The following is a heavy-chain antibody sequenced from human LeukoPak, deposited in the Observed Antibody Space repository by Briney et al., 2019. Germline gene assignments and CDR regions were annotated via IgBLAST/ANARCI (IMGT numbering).Heavy chain of an antibody. D-gene: IGHD3-22*01. Sequence: GGSLRLSCAASGFTFTRYSMTWVRQAPGKGLEWVSYISSSSSTIHYADSVKGRFTISRDNSENTLYLQMNSLRAEDTAVYYCAKDTASFGYYYDSSGYYASDYWGQGTLVTVSS. V-gene: IGHV3-48*01. CDR3: AKDTASFGYYYDSSGYYASDY. CDR1: GFTFTRYS. CDR2: ISSSSSTI. J-gene: IGHJ4*02.